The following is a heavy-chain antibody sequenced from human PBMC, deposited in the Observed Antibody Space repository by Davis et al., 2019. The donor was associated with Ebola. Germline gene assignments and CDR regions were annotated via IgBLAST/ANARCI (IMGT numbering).Heavy chain of an antibody. J-gene: IGHJ6*02. CDR3: ARGYYGDYFSGMDV. D-gene: IGHD4-17*01. CDR1: GYTLTELS. Sequence: ASVKVSCKVSGYTLTELSMHWVRQAPGKGLEWMGGFDPEDGETIYAQKFQGRVTMTEDTSTDTAYMELSSLRSEDTAVYYCARGYYGDYFSGMDVWGQGTTVTVSS. CDR2: FDPEDGET. V-gene: IGHV1-24*01.